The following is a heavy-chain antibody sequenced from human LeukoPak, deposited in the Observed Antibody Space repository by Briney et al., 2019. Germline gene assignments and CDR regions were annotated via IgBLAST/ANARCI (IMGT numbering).Heavy chain of an antibody. Sequence: GESLKISCKGSGYSFTSYWIGWVRQMPGKGLEWMGIIYPGYSDTRNSTSFQGQVTISADNSISTAYLQWSSLKGSDTAMYYCAATWIWGVFDSWGRGRIVTVCS. CDR2: IYPGYSDT. CDR3: AATWIWGVFDS. CDR1: GYSFTSYW. V-gene: IGHV5-51*01. J-gene: IGHJ3*02. D-gene: IGHD3-16*01.